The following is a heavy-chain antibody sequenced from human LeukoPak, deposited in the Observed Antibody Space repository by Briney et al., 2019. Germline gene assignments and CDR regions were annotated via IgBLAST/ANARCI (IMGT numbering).Heavy chain of an antibody. J-gene: IGHJ4*02. CDR1: GFTFSGYA. Sequence: GGSLRLSCAASGFTFSGYAMSWVRQAPGKGLEWVSTISDNGGRTYYADSVKGRFTISRDNSKNTLYLQMNSLRAEDTAVYYCAKSWCYDSSGYYPFDYWGQGTLVTVSS. V-gene: IGHV3-23*01. CDR3: AKSWCYDSSGYYPFDY. CDR2: ISDNGGRT. D-gene: IGHD3-22*01.